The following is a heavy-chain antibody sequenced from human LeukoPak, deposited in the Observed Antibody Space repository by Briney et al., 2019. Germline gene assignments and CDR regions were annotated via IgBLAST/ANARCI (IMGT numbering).Heavy chain of an antibody. CDR2: IIPIFGTA. CDR3: ARNGQQVRYFQH. CDR1: GGTFSSYA. J-gene: IGHJ1*01. V-gene: IGHV1-69*13. Sequence: RASVKVSCKASGGTFSSYAISWVRQAPGQGLEWMGGIIPIFGTANYAQKFQGRVTITADESTSTAYMELSSLRSEDTAVYYCARNGQQVRYFQHWGQGTLVTVSS. D-gene: IGHD6-13*01.